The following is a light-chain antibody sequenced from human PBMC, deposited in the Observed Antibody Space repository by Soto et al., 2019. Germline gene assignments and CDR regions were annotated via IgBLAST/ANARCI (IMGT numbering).Light chain of an antibody. CDR2: AAS. V-gene: IGKV1-17*01. CDR1: QGIRND. J-gene: IGKJ1*01. Sequence: DIQMTQSPSSLSASVGDRVIITCRASQGIRNDLGWYQQKPGKAPKRLIYAASILQSGVPSRFGGSGFGAEFTLTIGSLQPEGFATDYCVHHNSYPSACGQGAKVDIE. CDR3: VHHNSYPSA.